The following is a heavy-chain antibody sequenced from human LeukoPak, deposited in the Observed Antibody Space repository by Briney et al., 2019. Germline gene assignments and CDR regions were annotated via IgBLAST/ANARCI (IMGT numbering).Heavy chain of an antibody. Sequence: ASVKVSCKPSGYTFTSYDINWVRQATGQGLEWMGWMNPNSGNTGYAQKLQGRITMTIETSTSTAYMELRSLRSDDTAVYYCARGGSRVVTYGNFDYWGQGTLVTVSS. CDR1: GYTFTSYD. D-gene: IGHD2-21*02. V-gene: IGHV1-8*01. J-gene: IGHJ4*02. CDR3: ARGGSRVVTYGNFDY. CDR2: MNPNSGNT.